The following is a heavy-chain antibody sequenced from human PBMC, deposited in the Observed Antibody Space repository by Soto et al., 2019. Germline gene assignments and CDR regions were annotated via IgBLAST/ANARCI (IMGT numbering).Heavy chain of an antibody. CDR3: VKGGGKYQLLRGY. J-gene: IGHJ4*02. CDR1: GFTFSSYA. D-gene: IGHD2-2*01. Sequence: EVQLLESGGGLVQPGGSLRLSCAASGFTFSSYAVSWVRQAPGKGLEWVSGVSGSGDKTYYADSVRGRFTISRDNSENTLHMQMNSLRAEDTAFYYCVKGGGKYQLLRGYWGQGTLVTVSS. V-gene: IGHV3-23*01. CDR2: VSGSGDKT.